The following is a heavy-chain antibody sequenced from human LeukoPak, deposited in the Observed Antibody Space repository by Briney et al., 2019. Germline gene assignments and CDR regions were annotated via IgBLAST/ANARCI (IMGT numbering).Heavy chain of an antibody. D-gene: IGHD3-10*01. Sequence: ASVKVSCKASGYTFTGYYMHWVRQAPGQGLEGMGWINPNSGGTNYAQKFQGRVTMTRDTSISTAYMELSRLRSDDTAVYYCARDVWFGELSEGFDYWGQGTLVTVSS. CDR3: ARDVWFGELSEGFDY. CDR2: INPNSGGT. J-gene: IGHJ4*02. CDR1: GYTFTGYY. V-gene: IGHV1-2*02.